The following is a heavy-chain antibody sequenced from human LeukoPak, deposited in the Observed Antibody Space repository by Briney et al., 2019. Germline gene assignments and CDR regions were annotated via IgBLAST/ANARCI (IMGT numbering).Heavy chain of an antibody. Sequence: PGGSLTLSCAASGCTFSSAWMHWVRQAPATGLVWVSRITDDATTTYADSVNGRFTISRDNAKNILYLQVNSLRAEDPAVYYCVRDRVGPDYWGQGALVTVSS. CDR2: ITDDATT. CDR3: VRDRVGPDY. J-gene: IGHJ4*02. V-gene: IGHV3-74*03. D-gene: IGHD1-26*01. CDR1: GCTFSSAW.